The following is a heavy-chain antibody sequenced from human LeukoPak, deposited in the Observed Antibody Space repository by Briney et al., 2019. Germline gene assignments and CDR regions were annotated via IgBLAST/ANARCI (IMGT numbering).Heavy chain of an antibody. D-gene: IGHD3-10*01. J-gene: IGHJ6*03. CDR2: IYYSGST. V-gene: IGHV4-59*01. CDR1: SSSISNYY. Sequence: SETLSLTCTVSSSSISNYYWSWIRQPPGKGLEWIGYIYYSGSTNYNPSLESRVTISVDTSKNQFSLKLSSVTAADTAVYYCARDRSGSNGRYYYYYMDVWGKGTTVTVSS. CDR3: ARDRSGSNGRYYYYYMDV.